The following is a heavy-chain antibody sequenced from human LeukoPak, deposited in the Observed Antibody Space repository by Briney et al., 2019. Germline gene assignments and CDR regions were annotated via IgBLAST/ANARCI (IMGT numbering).Heavy chain of an antibody. D-gene: IGHD2-15*01. CDR2: MNPKTGGT. Sequence: ASVKVSCKASGYTFSVNYIHWVRQAPGQGLEWMGWMNPKTGGTTYAQKLQGRVTMTSDTSISTAYMEVTSLTYDDTAVYYCTRGSGTSWFDLWGQGTLVTVSS. V-gene: IGHV1-2*02. CDR1: GYTFSVNY. J-gene: IGHJ4*02. CDR3: TRGSGTSWFDL.